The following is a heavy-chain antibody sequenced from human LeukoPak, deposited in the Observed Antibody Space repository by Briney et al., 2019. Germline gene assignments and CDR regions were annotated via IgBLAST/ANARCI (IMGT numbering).Heavy chain of an antibody. CDR1: GYTFTSYG. Sequence: GASVKVSCKASGYTFTSYGISWVRQAPGQGLEWMGWISAYNGNTNYAQKLQGRVTMTTDTSTSTAYMELRSLRSDDTAVYYCARGIITMVRGRSDAGMDVWGQGTTVTVSS. D-gene: IGHD3-10*01. V-gene: IGHV1-18*01. CDR2: ISAYNGNT. J-gene: IGHJ6*02. CDR3: ARGIITMVRGRSDAGMDV.